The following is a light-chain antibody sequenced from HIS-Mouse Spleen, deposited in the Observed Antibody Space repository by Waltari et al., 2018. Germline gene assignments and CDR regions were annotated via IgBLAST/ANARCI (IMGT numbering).Light chain of an antibody. CDR1: SSNIGSNY. V-gene: IGLV1-47*01. J-gene: IGLJ3*02. CDR3: AAWDDSLSGPV. Sequence: QSVLTQPPSASGTPGQRVTISCSGSSSNIGSNYVYWYQQLPGTAPKLLINRNNEPPSGVPDRFSGSKSGTSASLAISGRRSEDEADYYCAAWDDSLSGPVFGGGTKLTVL. CDR2: RNN.